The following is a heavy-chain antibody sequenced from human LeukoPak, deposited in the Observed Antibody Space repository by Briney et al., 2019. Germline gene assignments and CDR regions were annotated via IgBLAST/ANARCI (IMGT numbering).Heavy chain of an antibody. CDR2: ISYDGSNK. V-gene: IGHV3-30-3*02. Sequence: PGGSLRLSCAASGFTFSSYAMHWVRQAPGKGLEWVAVISYDGSNKYYADSVKGRFTISRDNSKNTLYLQMDSLRAEDTAVYYCAKRKAYDYGAFDYWGQGTLVTVSS. J-gene: IGHJ4*02. CDR3: AKRKAYDYGAFDY. CDR1: GFTFSSYA. D-gene: IGHD4-17*01.